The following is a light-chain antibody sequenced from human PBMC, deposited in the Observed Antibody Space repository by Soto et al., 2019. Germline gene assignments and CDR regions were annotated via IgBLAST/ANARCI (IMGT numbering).Light chain of an antibody. CDR3: QQSSTTPLT. V-gene: IGKV1-39*01. CDR1: QSISDY. J-gene: IGKJ4*01. Sequence: DIQMTQSPSSLSPSVGDRVTITCRASQSISDYLNWYQQKPGKAPKLLIYTASNLQSGVPSRFSGSGSETDFTLTISSLQPEDFATYYCQQSSTTPLTFGGGTKVEIK. CDR2: TAS.